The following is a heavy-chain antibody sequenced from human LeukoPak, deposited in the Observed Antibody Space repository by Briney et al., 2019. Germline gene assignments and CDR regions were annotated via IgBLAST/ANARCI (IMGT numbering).Heavy chain of an antibody. V-gene: IGHV3-21*04. D-gene: IGHD1-1*01. J-gene: IGHJ4*02. CDR1: GFTFSSYS. Sequence: GGSLRLSCAASGFTFSSYSMNWVRQAPGKGLEWVSSISSSSSYIYYADSVKGRFTISRDNSKNTLYLQMNSLRAEDTAVYYCAKDLAGTTDYWGQGTLVTVSS. CDR3: AKDLAGTTDY. CDR2: ISSSSSYI.